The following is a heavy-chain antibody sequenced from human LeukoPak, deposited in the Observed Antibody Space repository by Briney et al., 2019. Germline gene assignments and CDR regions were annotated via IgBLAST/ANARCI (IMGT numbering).Heavy chain of an antibody. CDR1: GGTFSIYA. V-gene: IGHV1-69*13. CDR3: ARGNYDILTGYSHYYYGMDV. J-gene: IGHJ6*02. CDR2: IIAIVGTA. Sequence: SVKVSCKASGGTFSIYAISLVRQAPGQGLEWMGGIIAIVGTANYAQKFQGRVTITADESTSTAYMELSSLRSEDTAVYYCARGNYDILTGYSHYYYGMDVWGQGTTVTVSS. D-gene: IGHD3-9*01.